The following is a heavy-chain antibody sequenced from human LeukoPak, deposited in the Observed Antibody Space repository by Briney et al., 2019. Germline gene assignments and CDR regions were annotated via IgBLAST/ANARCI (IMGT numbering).Heavy chain of an antibody. CDR3: ARDHSYYFGSQTSTLDV. Sequence: PSETLSLTCTISGASITTGGYYWTWIRQPPGEGLEWIGYIYYTGSVDYNASLKSRLTISLDTSKNRFSLKLNSVTAADTAVYYCARDHSYYFGSQTSTLDVWGQGTAVTVSS. D-gene: IGHD3-10*01. V-gene: IGHV4-31*03. CDR1: GASITTGGYY. CDR2: IYYTGSV. J-gene: IGHJ6*02.